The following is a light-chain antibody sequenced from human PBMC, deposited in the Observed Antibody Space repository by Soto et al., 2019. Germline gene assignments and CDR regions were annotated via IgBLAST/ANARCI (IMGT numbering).Light chain of an antibody. CDR2: DAS. J-gene: IGKJ4*01. V-gene: IGKV3-15*01. CDR1: QSVSNN. CDR3: QQYNNWPPRT. Sequence: EIVMTQSQATLSVSPGERATLSCRASQSVSNNLAWYQQRPGQAPRLLIYDASTRATGIPARFSGSGSGTEFTLSISSLQSEDFAVYYCQQYNNWPPRTFGGGTKVEIK.